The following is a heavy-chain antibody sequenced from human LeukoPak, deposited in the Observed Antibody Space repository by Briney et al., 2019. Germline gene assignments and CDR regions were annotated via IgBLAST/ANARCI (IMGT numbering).Heavy chain of an antibody. V-gene: IGHV3-48*01. D-gene: IGHD6-13*01. CDR1: GFTFSSYS. CDR2: ISSSSSTI. Sequence: GGSLRLSCAASGFTFSSYSMNWVRQAPGKGLEWVSYISSSSSTIYYADSVKGRFTISRDNSKNTLYLQMNSLRAEDTAVYYCAKDPGIAAAGTELYFQHWGQGTLVTVSS. J-gene: IGHJ1*01. CDR3: AKDPGIAAAGTELYFQH.